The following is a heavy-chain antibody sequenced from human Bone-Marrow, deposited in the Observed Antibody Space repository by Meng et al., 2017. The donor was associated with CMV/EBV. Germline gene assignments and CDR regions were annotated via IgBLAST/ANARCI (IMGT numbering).Heavy chain of an antibody. CDR2: IYYSGST. D-gene: IGHD3-16*02. Sequence: GSLRLSCTVSGGSISNTGYYWGWIRQPPGKGLEWIGSIYYSGSTYYNPSLKSRVTISVDTSKNQFSLKLSSVTAADTAVYYCARGALKGYVWGSYRYTLDYWGQGPLVTVSS. CDR1: GGSISNTGYY. J-gene: IGHJ4*02. V-gene: IGHV4-39*07. CDR3: ARGALKGYVWGSYRYTLDY.